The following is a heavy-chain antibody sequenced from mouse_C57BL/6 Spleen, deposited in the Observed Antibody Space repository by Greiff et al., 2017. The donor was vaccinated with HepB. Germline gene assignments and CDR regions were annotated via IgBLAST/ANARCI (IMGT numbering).Heavy chain of an antibody. D-gene: IGHD2-2*01. Sequence: EVQVVESGPGLVKPSQSLSLTCSVTGYSITSGYYWNWIRQFPGNKLEWMGYISYDGSNNYNPSLKNRISITRDTSKNQFFLKLNSVTTEDTATYYCAYGYLFAYWGQGTLVTVSA. CDR3: AYGYLFAY. J-gene: IGHJ3*01. V-gene: IGHV3-6*01. CDR2: ISYDGSN. CDR1: GYSITSGYY.